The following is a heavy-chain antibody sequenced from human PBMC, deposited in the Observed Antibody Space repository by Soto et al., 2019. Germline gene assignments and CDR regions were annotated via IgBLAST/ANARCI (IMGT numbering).Heavy chain of an antibody. V-gene: IGHV4-30-2*01. CDR2: IYHSGST. CDR1: GGSISSGGYS. CDR3: ARRNYYDSSGYYYDAFDI. D-gene: IGHD3-22*01. Sequence: QLQLQESGSGLVKPSQTLSLTCAVSGGSISSGGYSWSWIRQPPGKGLEWIGYIYHSGSTYYNPSLKSLVTISVERFKNQFSLKLSSVTAADTAVYYCARRNYYDSSGYYYDAFDIWGQGTMVTVSS. J-gene: IGHJ3*02.